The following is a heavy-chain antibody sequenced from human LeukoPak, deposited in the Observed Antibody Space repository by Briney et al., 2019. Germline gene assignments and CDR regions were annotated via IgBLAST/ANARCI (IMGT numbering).Heavy chain of an antibody. D-gene: IGHD1-14*01. J-gene: IGHJ5*02. CDR2: IYPGDSDT. CDR3: ARQNSGRFGTGNNWFDP. V-gene: IGHV5-51*01. CDR1: GYSFTSYW. Sequence: GESLKISCKGSGYSFTSYWIGWVRQMPGKGLEWMGIIYPGDSDTRYSPSFQGQVTISADKSISTAYLQWSSLKASDAAMYYCARQNSGRFGTGNNWFDPWGQGTLVTVSS.